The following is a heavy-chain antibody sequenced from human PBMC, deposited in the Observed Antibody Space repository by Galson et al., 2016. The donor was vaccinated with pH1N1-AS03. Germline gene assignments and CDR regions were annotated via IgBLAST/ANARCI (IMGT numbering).Heavy chain of an antibody. Sequence: TLSLTCSVSGAPITSGSHYWTWIRQLPGKGLEWIGYIYYSGTIKFNPSLATRVTMSVDRSKSQFPLNLMSVTAADTAVYYCARDGQLWPHYYPLDVWGQGTTVTVSS. CDR1: GAPITSGSHY. V-gene: IGHV4-61*01. CDR2: IYYSGTI. D-gene: IGHD3-22*01. CDR3: ARDGQLWPHYYPLDV. J-gene: IGHJ6*02.